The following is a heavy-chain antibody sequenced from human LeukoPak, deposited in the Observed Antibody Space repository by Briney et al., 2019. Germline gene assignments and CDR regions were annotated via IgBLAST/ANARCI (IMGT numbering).Heavy chain of an antibody. CDR3: ARGAITMVRGVIGSYYYYYMDV. V-gene: IGHV4-34*01. CDR1: GGSFSGYY. J-gene: IGHJ6*03. CDR2: INLRGST. D-gene: IGHD3-10*01. Sequence: SETLSLTCAVDGGSFSGYYCSWIRQAPGKGLEWIGEINLRGSTNYHPSLKSRVTISVDTSKNQFSLKLSSVTAADTAVYYCARGAITMVRGVIGSYYYYYMDVWGKGTTVTVSS.